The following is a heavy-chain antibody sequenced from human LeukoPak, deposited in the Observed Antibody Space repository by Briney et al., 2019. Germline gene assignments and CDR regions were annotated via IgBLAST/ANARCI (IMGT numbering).Heavy chain of an antibody. CDR2: MNPNSGNT. D-gene: IGHD6-19*01. CDR3: ARCPIAVAGIRSQNWFDP. J-gene: IGHJ5*02. Sequence: ASGKVSCKASGYTFTSYDINWVRQASGQGLEWMGWMNPNSGNTGYAQNFQGRVTMTRNTSISTAYMELSSLKSEDTAVYYCARCPIAVAGIRSQNWFDPWGQGTLVTVSS. CDR1: GYTFTSYD. V-gene: IGHV1-8*02.